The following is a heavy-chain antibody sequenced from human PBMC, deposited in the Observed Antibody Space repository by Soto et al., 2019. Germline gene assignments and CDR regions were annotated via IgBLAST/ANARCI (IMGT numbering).Heavy chain of an antibody. CDR3: ARGVPYYYDSSGYTLGHNFDY. J-gene: IGHJ4*02. V-gene: IGHV1-8*01. CDR2: MNPNSGNT. D-gene: IGHD3-22*01. CDR1: GYTFTSYD. Sequence: ASVKVSCKASGYTFTSYDINWVRQATGQGLERMGWMNPNSGNTGYAQKFQGRVTMTRNTSISTAYMELSSLRSEDTAVYYCARGVPYYYDSSGYTLGHNFDYWGQGTLVTVSS.